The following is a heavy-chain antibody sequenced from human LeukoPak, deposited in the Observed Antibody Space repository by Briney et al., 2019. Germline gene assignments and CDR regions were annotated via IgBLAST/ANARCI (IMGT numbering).Heavy chain of an antibody. V-gene: IGHV4-39*07. CDR3: ARVLGYYDSSGYSHEPNFDY. CDR2: IYYSGST. Sequence: SETLSLTCTVSGGSISSSSYYWGWIRQPPGKGLEWIGSIYYSGSTYYNPSLKSRVTISVDTSKNQFSLKLSSVTAADTAVYYCARVLGYYDSSGYSHEPNFDYWGQGTLVTVSS. CDR1: GGSISSSSYY. D-gene: IGHD3-22*01. J-gene: IGHJ4*02.